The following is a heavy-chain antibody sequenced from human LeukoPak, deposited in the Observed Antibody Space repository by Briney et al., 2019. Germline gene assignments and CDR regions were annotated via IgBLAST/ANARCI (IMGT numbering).Heavy chain of an antibody. J-gene: IGHJ6*03. CDR1: GYSFTSYW. D-gene: IGHD2-2*01. CDR3: ARHDAIPDENYYYYYYMDV. Sequence: GESLKISCKGSGYSFTSYWIGWVRQMPGKGLEWMGIIYPGDSDTRYSPSFQGQVTISADKSISTAYLQWNSLKASDTAMYYCARHDAIPDENYYYYYYMDVWGKGTTVTVSS. V-gene: IGHV5-51*01. CDR2: IYPGDSDT.